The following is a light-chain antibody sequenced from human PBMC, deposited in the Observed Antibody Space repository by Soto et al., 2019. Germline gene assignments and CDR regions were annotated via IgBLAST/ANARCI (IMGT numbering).Light chain of an antibody. V-gene: IGKV1-27*01. CDR3: QKYNSAPLT. CDR2: AAS. J-gene: IGKJ4*01. CDR1: QAISDY. Sequence: DIQMTQSPSSLSASVGDRVTITCRASQAISDYLAWFQQKPGKVPKLLIYAASSLQSGVPSRFSGSGSGTDFTLTITSLQPEDVAIYYCQKYNSAPLTFGGGTKVEIK.